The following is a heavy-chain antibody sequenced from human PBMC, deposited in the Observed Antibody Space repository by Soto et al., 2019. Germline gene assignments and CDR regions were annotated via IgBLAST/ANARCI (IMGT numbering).Heavy chain of an antibody. CDR1: GFTFSSYG. V-gene: IGHV3-33*01. Sequence: GGSLRLSWGASGFTFSSYGMHWVRQAPGKGLEWVAVIWYDGSNKYYADSVKGRFTISRDNSKNTLYLQMNSLRAEDTAVYYCARDRPEWELLSFAFDIWGQGTMVTVSS. J-gene: IGHJ3*02. CDR2: IWYDGSNK. CDR3: ARDRPEWELLSFAFDI. D-gene: IGHD1-26*01.